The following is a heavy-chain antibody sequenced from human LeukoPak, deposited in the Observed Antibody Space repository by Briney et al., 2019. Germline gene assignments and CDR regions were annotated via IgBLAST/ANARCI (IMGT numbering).Heavy chain of an antibody. Sequence: APGLSRTGCGLSLGSEDMQGVGQTPKENLERGAALASGSQTFYAGSVKGRFTVSREDAKNSLYLQMNSLRAGDTAVYYCVREARGYHYTYFDYWGQGTLVTVSS. V-gene: IGHV3-13*01. D-gene: IGHD5-18*01. CDR3: VREARGYHYTYFDY. CDR2: LASGSQT. CDR1: GLSLGSED. J-gene: IGHJ4*02.